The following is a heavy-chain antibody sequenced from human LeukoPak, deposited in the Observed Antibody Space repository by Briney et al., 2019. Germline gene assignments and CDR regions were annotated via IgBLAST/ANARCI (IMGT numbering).Heavy chain of an antibody. Sequence: SETLSLTCTVSGGSISSYYWSWIRQPPGKGLEWIGYIYYSGSTNYNPPLKSRVTISVDTSKNQFSLKLSSVTAADTAVYYCALARLDYDILTGYVPNWFDPWGQGTLVTVSS. V-gene: IGHV4-59*01. J-gene: IGHJ5*02. D-gene: IGHD3-9*01. CDR2: IYYSGST. CDR1: GGSISSYY. CDR3: ALARLDYDILTGYVPNWFDP.